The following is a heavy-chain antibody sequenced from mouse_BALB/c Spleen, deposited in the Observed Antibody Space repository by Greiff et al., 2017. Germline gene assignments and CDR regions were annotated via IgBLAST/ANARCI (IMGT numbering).Heavy chain of an antibody. CDR1: GFSLSRYS. D-gene: IGHD3-2*01. Sequence: VHLVESGPGLVAPSQSLSITCTVSGFSLSRYSVHWVRQPPGKGLEWLGMIWGGGSTDYNSALKSRLSISKDNSKSQVFLKMNSLQTDDTAMYYCASLRQLGLTGAMDYWGQGTSVTVSS. CDR2: IWGGGST. V-gene: IGHV2-6-4*01. J-gene: IGHJ4*01. CDR3: ASLRQLGLTGAMDY.